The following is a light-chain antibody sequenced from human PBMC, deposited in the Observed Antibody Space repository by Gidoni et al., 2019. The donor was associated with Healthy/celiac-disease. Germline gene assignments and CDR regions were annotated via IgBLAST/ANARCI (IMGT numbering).Light chain of an antibody. V-gene: IGKV2-28*01. CDR1: QSLLHRNGYNY. CDR2: LGS. CDR3: MQALQTRT. Sequence: DIVLTQSPLSLPVTPGEPAPISCRSSQSLLHRNGYNYLDWYLQNPGQSPQLLIYLGSNRASGVPDRFSGSGSGTDFTLKISRVEAEDVGVYYCMQALQTRTFGQGTKVEIK. J-gene: IGKJ1*01.